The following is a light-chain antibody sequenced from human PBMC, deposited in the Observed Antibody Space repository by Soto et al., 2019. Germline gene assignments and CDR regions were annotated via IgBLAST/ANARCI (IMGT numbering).Light chain of an antibody. Sequence: DIQMTHSPSSLSASVGDRVTITCRASQSISSHLNWYQQKAGKAPKLLIFGASSLESGVPSRFSGSGSGTDFTLTISSLQPEDFATYYCQQSYTTPRTFGQGTRWIS. J-gene: IGKJ1*01. CDR3: QQSYTTPRT. CDR1: QSISSH. V-gene: IGKV1-39*01. CDR2: GAS.